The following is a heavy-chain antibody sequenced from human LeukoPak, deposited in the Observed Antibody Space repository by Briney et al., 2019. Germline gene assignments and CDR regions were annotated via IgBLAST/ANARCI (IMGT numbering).Heavy chain of an antibody. CDR1: GGSISSGGYY. D-gene: IGHD3-22*01. CDR2: IYYSGST. Sequence: SETLSLTCTVSGGSISSGGYYWSRIRQHPGKGLEWIGYIYYSGSTYYNPSLKSRVTISVDTSKNQFSLKLSSVTAADTAVYYCARVTVGITYFDYWGQGTLVTVSS. J-gene: IGHJ4*02. V-gene: IGHV4-31*03. CDR3: ARVTVGITYFDY.